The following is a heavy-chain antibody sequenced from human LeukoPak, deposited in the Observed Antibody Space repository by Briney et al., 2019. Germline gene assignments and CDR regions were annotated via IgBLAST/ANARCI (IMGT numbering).Heavy chain of an antibody. J-gene: IGHJ4*02. V-gene: IGHV3-74*01. CDR2: INSDGSST. CDR1: GFTFSSYW. D-gene: IGHD3-10*01. CDR3: ARALLWFGGYYFDY. Sequence: PGGSLRLSCAASGFTFSSYWMHWVRQAPGKGLVWVSRINSDGSSTSYADSVKGRFTISRDNAKNTLYLQMNSLRAEDTAVYYCARALLWFGGYYFDYWGQGTLSPSPQ.